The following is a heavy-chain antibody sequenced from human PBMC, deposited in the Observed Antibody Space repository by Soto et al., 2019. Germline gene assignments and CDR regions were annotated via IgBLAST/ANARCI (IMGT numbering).Heavy chain of an antibody. CDR3: ASPLGSGYANRTLLCY. Sequence: SETLSLTCTVSGCSISSSSYYWGWIRQPPGKGLEWIGSIYYSGSTYYNPSLKSRVTISVDTSKNQFSLKLSSVTAADTAVYYCASPLGSGYANRTLLCYWGQGTLVTVSS. CDR2: IYYSGST. J-gene: IGHJ4*02. V-gene: IGHV4-39*07. D-gene: IGHD3-22*01. CDR1: GCSISSSSYY.